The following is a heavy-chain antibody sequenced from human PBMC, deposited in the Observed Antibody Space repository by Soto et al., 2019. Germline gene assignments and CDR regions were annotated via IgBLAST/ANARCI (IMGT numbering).Heavy chain of an antibody. D-gene: IGHD3-3*01. CDR1: GPSITSYY. CDR2: MIYRGTA. Sequence: SETLSLTCSVSGPSITSYYWSWVRRPPGKGLEWIGYMIYRGTANYNPSLKSRVTISVDTSKNQFSLNLSSVSTADTAMYFCARYDFVAYYFDLWGPGXLVTVSS. J-gene: IGHJ4*02. V-gene: IGHV4-59*01. CDR3: ARYDFVAYYFDL.